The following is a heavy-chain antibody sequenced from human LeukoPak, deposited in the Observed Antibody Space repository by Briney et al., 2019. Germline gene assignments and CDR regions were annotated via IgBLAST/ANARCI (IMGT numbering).Heavy chain of an antibody. D-gene: IGHD1-7*01. CDR2: ISYDGSNK. CDR1: GFTFSSYG. V-gene: IGHV3-30*18. CDR3: AKDQGFEGTYYYYGMDV. Sequence: EGSLRLSCAASGFTFSSYGMHWVRQAPGKGLEWVAVISYDGSNKYYADSVKGRFTISRDNSKNTLYLQMDSLRAEDTAVYYCAKDQGFEGTYYYYGMDVWGKGTTVTVSS. J-gene: IGHJ6*04.